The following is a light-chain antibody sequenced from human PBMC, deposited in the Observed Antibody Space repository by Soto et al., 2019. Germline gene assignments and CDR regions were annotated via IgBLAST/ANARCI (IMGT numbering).Light chain of an antibody. J-gene: IGLJ1*01. CDR3: SSYAGSSNV. Sequence: QSSLTQPPSASGSPGQSFAISCTGTSSDVGGYNYVSWYQQHPGKAPKLIIYEVNKRPSGVPDRFCDSKTGKTASPTVSGLQAEDEADYYCSSYAGSSNVFGTGTKVTVL. CDR2: EVN. CDR1: SSDVGGYNY. V-gene: IGLV2-8*01.